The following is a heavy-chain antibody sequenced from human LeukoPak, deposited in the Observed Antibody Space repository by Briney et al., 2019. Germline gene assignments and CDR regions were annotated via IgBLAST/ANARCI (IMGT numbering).Heavy chain of an antibody. J-gene: IGHJ4*02. CDR3: ARSQYCSGGSCCSDY. CDR1: GFTFSSYS. Sequence: GGSLRLSCAASGFTFSSYSMTWVRQAPGKGLEWVSSISSSSSYIYYADSVKGRFTISRDNAKNSLYLQMNSLRAEDTAVYYCARSQYCSGGSCCSDYWGQGTLVTVSS. D-gene: IGHD2-15*01. CDR2: ISSSSSYI. V-gene: IGHV3-21*01.